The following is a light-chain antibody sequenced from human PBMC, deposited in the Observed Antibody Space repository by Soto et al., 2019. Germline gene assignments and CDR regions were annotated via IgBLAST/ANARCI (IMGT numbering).Light chain of an antibody. CDR1: QSISSW. V-gene: IGKV1-5*03. J-gene: IGKJ2*01. CDR2: RAS. Sequence: DIQMTQTPSTLSASVVARVTITCRPSQSISSWLDWYQQKPGKDPKRLIYRASSLESGVPSRFSGSGSGTEFTLTISSLQPDDFATYYCQHYNSYLYTFGQGTKVDIK. CDR3: QHYNSYLYT.